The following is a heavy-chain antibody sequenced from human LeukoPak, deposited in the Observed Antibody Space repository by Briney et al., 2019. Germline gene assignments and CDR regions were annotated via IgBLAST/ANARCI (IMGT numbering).Heavy chain of an antibody. Sequence: TSETLSLTCTVPGGSISSYYWSWIRQPPGKGLEWIGYIYSSGSTNYNPSLKSRVTISVDTSKNQFSLKLSSVTAADTALYYCARATYGSVFFDYWGQGTLVTVSS. CDR3: ARATYGSVFFDY. J-gene: IGHJ4*02. V-gene: IGHV4-59*01. CDR1: GGSISSYY. D-gene: IGHD4-17*01. CDR2: IYSSGST.